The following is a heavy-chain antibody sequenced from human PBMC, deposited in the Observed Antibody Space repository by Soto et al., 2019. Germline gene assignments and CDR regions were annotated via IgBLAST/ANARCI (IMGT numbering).Heavy chain of an antibody. CDR1: GFIFRNYA. Sequence: EVQLLESGGGLIHPGGSLRLSCAASGFIFRNYAMSWVRQAPGKGLEWVSGISGSGGSTYYADSVKGRFTISRDNSKNTLYLQMNSLRAEDTAIYSCANVMIDFGGAPADYWGQGTLVIVSS. V-gene: IGHV3-23*01. CDR3: ANVMIDFGGAPADY. D-gene: IGHD3-16*01. J-gene: IGHJ4*02. CDR2: ISGSGGST.